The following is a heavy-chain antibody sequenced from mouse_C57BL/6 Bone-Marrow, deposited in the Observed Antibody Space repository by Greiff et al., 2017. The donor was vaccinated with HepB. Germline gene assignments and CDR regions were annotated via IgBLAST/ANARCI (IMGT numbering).Heavy chain of an antibody. Sequence: VQLQQSGAELVRPGASVTLSCKASGYTFTDYEMHWVKQTPVHGLEWIGAIDPETGGTAYNQKFKGKAILTADKSSSTAYMELRSLTSEDSDVYYCTRDEELGPGAMDYWGQGTSVTVSS. D-gene: IGHD4-1*01. CDR1: GYTFTDYE. V-gene: IGHV1-15*01. J-gene: IGHJ4*01. CDR2: IDPETGGT. CDR3: TRDEELGPGAMDY.